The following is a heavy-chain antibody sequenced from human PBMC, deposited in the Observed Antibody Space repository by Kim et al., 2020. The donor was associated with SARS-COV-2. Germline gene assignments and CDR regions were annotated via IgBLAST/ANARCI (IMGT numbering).Heavy chain of an antibody. D-gene: IGHD3-10*01. CDR2: NIPIFGTA. Sequence: SVKVSCKASGGTFSSYAISWVRQAPGQGLEWMGWNIPIFGTANYAQKFQCRVTITADKSTSTAYMELSSLRSEDTAVYYCARSITMVRGVNFDTWGQGTLVTVSS. J-gene: IGHJ5*02. CDR1: GGTFSSYA. CDR3: ARSITMVRGVNFDT. V-gene: IGHV1-69*06.